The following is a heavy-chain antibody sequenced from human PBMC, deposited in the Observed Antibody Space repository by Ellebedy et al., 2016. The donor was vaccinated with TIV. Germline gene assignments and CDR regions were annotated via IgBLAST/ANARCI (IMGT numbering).Heavy chain of an antibody. V-gene: IGHV3-30*18. D-gene: IGHD2-15*01. J-gene: IGHJ4*02. CDR3: VKFSTICGGSCDTSFDY. CDR2: ISKDGSDE. CDR1: GFTFSSYG. Sequence: GESLKISCAASGFTFSSYGMHWVRQAPGKGLDWMAAISKDGSDEYYPDSVKGRFTISRDNSKNTLYLQMSSLRAEDTAVYYCVKFSTICGGSCDTSFDYWGQGTLVTVSS.